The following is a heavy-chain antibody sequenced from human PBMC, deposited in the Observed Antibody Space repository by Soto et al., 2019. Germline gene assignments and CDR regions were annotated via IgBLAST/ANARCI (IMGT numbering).Heavy chain of an antibody. D-gene: IGHD5-18*01. CDR1: GFPLSDYD. Sequence: GGSLRVSCAASGFPLSDYDMSWIRPAPGKGLEWVSYISSSSSYTNYADSVKGRFTISRDNAKNSLYLQMNSLRAEDTAVYYCARDLDTAMVTFGYWGQGTLVTVSS. V-gene: IGHV3-11*05. CDR2: ISSSSSYT. J-gene: IGHJ4*02. CDR3: ARDLDTAMVTFGY.